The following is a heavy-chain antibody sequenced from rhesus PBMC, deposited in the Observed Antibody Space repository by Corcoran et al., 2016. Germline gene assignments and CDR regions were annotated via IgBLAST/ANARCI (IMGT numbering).Heavy chain of an antibody. Sequence: QVQLQESGPGLVKPSETLSLTCAVSGGSISGGYDWRWIRQLPWKGLEWIGYIDVQLGSTHTDPSLNVRVTISTDPSSNKFSLKLSSVPAADAAGYYCARHRLGAGFDYWGQGVLVTVSS. CDR2: IDVQLGST. CDR1: GGSISGGYD. CDR3: ARHRLGAGFDY. D-gene: IGHD6-31*01. V-gene: IGHV4-76*01. J-gene: IGHJ4*01.